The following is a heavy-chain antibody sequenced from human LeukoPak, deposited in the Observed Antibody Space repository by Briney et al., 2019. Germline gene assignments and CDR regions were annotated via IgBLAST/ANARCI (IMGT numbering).Heavy chain of an antibody. CDR2: IKQDGSEK. CDR3: ARDRRDILIGSNWFDP. CDR1: GFTFSSYW. D-gene: IGHD3-9*01. Sequence: GGSLGLSCAASGFTFSSYWMTWVRQAPGKGLEWVANIKQDGSEKYYVDSVKGRFTISRDNAKSSVYLQMNSLRGEDTAIYYCARDRRDILIGSNWFDPWGQGTLVTVSS. V-gene: IGHV3-7*01. J-gene: IGHJ5*02.